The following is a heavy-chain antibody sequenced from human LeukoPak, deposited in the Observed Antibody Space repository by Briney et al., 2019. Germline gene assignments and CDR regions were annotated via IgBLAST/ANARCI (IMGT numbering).Heavy chain of an antibody. D-gene: IGHD1-26*01. Sequence: GGSLRLSCAASGFTFSSYSMIWVRQAPGKGLEWVSSISSSSSYIYYADSVKGRFTISRDNAKNSLYLQMNSLRAEDTAVYYCARVPRGSYAPFDYWGQGTLVTVSS. CDR3: ARVPRGSYAPFDY. J-gene: IGHJ4*02. CDR2: ISSSSSYI. CDR1: GFTFSSYS. V-gene: IGHV3-21*01.